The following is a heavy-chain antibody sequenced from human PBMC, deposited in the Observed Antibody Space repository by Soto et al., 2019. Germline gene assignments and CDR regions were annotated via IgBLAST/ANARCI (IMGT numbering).Heavy chain of an antibody. J-gene: IGHJ4*02. V-gene: IGHV1-8*01. CDR2: MNPDSGDT. D-gene: IGHD3-22*01. CDR1: GYTFTNYD. Sequence: QVQLVQSGAEVKKPGASVKVSCKASGYTFTNYDINWVRQATGQGLEWMGWMNPDSGDTRYAQEFQGRVTMTRDTSISKAYMELSSLRSEDTAVYYCARGRRDYYDSGDWDPLAYWGQGTLVIVSS. CDR3: ARGRRDYYDSGDWDPLAY.